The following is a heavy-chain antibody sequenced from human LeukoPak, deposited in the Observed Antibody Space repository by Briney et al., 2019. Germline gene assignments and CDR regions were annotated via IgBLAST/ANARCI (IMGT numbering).Heavy chain of an antibody. D-gene: IGHD6-13*01. Sequence: ASVKVSCKVSGYTLTELSMHWVRQAPGKGLEWMGGFDPEDGETIYAQEFQGRVTMTEDTSTDTAYMELSSLRSEDTAVYYCATDGIAAAGTAPLFWGQGTLVTVSS. CDR1: GYTLTELS. V-gene: IGHV1-24*01. CDR2: FDPEDGET. CDR3: ATDGIAAAGTAPLF. J-gene: IGHJ4*02.